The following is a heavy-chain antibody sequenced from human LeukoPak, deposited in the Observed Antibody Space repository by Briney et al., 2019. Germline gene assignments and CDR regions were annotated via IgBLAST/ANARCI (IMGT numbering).Heavy chain of an antibody. D-gene: IGHD3-22*01. CDR3: ARANYYDSSGSPGGLDY. J-gene: IGHJ4*02. Sequence: GESLKISCKASEYHFTSYWIGWLRQMPGKGLEWMGIIHPGDSDTRYSPSFQGQVIISADKSINTAYVQWSSLKASDTAMYYCARANYYDSSGSPGGLDYWGQGTLVTVSS. V-gene: IGHV5-51*01. CDR1: EYHFTSYW. CDR2: IHPGDSDT.